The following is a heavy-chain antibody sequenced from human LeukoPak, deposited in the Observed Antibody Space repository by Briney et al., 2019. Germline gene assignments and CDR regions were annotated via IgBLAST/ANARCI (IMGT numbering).Heavy chain of an antibody. V-gene: IGHV3-23*01. J-gene: IGHJ4*02. Sequence: GGSLRLSRAASGFTFSSYAMSWVRQAPGKGLEWVSVISGSGGAAYYADSVKGRFTISRDNSKNTLYLQMNSLRAEDTAVYYCAKDGVATITYDYWGQGTLVTVSS. CDR3: AKDGVATITYDY. CDR2: ISGSGGAA. D-gene: IGHD5-12*01. CDR1: GFTFSSYA.